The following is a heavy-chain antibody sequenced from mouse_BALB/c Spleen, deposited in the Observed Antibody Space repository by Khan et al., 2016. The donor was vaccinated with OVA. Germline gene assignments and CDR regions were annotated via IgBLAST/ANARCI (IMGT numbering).Heavy chain of an antibody. J-gene: IGHJ2*01. CDR1: GYSITNNYA. D-gene: IGHD1-1*01. CDR3: ARGNYYGYYCDY. Sequence: VQLKESGPGLVKPSQSLSLTCTVTGYSITNNYAWNWIRQFPGNKLEWMGYISYSGSTNYNPSLKSRISITRDTSKNQFFLQLNSVTTEDTATYYCARGNYYGYYCDYWGQGTTLTVSS. V-gene: IGHV3-2*02. CDR2: ISYSGST.